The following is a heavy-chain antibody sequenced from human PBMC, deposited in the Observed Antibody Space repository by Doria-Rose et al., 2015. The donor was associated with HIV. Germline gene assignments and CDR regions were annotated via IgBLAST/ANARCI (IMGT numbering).Heavy chain of an antibody. CDR1: GVSLSSPGMG. V-gene: IGHV2-26*01. CDR2: IFSDDER. D-gene: IGHD6-13*01. J-gene: IGHJ4*02. CDR3: ARIKSSRWYHKYYFDF. Sequence: ESGPVLVKPTETLTLICTVSGVSLSSPGMGVSWIRQPPGKALEWLANIFSDDERSYKTSLKSRLTISRGTSKSQVVLTMTDMDPVDTATYYCARIKSSRWYHKYYFDFWGQGTLVIVPA.